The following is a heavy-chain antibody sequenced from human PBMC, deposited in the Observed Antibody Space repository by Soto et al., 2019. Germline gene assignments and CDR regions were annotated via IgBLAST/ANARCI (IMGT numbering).Heavy chain of an antibody. D-gene: IGHD2-15*01. V-gene: IGHV3-23*01. CDR1: GFTFSSYA. CDR2: ISGSGGST. Sequence: PGGSLRLSCAASGFTFSSYAMSWVRQAPGKGLEWVSAISGSGGSTYYADSVKGRFTISRDNSKNTLYLQMNSLRAEDTVVYFCVIDAPTGYCSGGSCYYYYGMDVWGQGTTVTVSS. J-gene: IGHJ6*02. CDR3: VIDAPTGYCSGGSCYYYYGMDV.